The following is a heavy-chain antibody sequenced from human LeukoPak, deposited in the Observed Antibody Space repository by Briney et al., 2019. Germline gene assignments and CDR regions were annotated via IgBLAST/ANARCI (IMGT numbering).Heavy chain of an antibody. Sequence: SETLSLTCTVSGYSISSGYYWGWIRQPPGKGLEWNGSIYHSGSTYYNPSLKSRVTISVDTSKNQFSLKLSSVTAADTAVYYCARDLGYNWNYGWFDPWGQGTLVTVSS. D-gene: IGHD1-7*01. CDR2: IYHSGST. J-gene: IGHJ5*02. V-gene: IGHV4-38-2*02. CDR3: ARDLGYNWNYGWFDP. CDR1: GYSISSGYY.